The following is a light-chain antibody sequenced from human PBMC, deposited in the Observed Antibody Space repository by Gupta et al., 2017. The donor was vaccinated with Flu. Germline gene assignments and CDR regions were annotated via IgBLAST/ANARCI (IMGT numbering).Light chain of an antibody. Sequence: SYVLTQPPSVSVAPGQTAKMTCGGDNIRSKSVHWYQQRPGQAPVLVVYDDVDRPSGIPERFSGSNSGNTATLTISGVEAEDEADYYCQVWDINTDYRHVIFGGGTRLTVL. CDR3: QVWDINTDYRHVI. V-gene: IGLV3-21*02. CDR1: NIRSKS. J-gene: IGLJ2*01. CDR2: DDV.